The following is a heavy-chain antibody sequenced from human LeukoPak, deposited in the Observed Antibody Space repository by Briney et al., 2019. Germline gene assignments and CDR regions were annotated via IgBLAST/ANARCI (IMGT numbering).Heavy chain of an antibody. J-gene: IGHJ4*02. CDR2: IRYDGINK. Sequence: GSLRLSCAASGFTFSGYGMHWVRQAPGKGLEWVAFIRYDGINKYYVDSVKGRFTVSRDNSKNTLYLQMNILRTEDTAVYYCARVDRGKGFDYWGQGTLVTVSS. CDR1: GFTFSGYG. D-gene: IGHD3-10*01. V-gene: IGHV3-30*02. CDR3: ARVDRGKGFDY.